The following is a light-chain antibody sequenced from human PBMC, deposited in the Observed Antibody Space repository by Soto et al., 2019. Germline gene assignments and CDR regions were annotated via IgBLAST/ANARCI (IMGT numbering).Light chain of an antibody. CDR1: QAIRND. CDR3: LQDYNYPYT. J-gene: IGKJ2*01. Sequence: AIQMTQSPSSLSASVGDRVTITCRAGQAIRNDLGWYQQKPGKAPKLVIYGASRLQSGVPSRFSGSGSGTDFTLTISSLQPEDFATYYCLQDYNYPYTFGQGTKVDIK. V-gene: IGKV1-6*01. CDR2: GAS.